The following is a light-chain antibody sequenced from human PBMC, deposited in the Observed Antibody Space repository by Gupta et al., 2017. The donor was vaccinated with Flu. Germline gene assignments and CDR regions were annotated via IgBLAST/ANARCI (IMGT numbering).Light chain of an antibody. J-gene: IGLJ3*02. CDR3: QSYEV. Sequence: NFMLTQPHSVSESPGKTVTISCTRSSGSIASNYVHWYQQRPGTSPTTLIYEDNQRPSGVPVRFSGSIDTSSNSASLTISGLKTEDEADNYCQSYEVFGGGTKLTVL. CDR1: SGSIASNY. CDR2: EDN. V-gene: IGLV6-57*01.